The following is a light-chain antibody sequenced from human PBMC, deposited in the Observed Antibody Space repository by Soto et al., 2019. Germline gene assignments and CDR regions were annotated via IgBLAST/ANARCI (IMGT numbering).Light chain of an antibody. Sequence: QSVLTQPASVSGSPGQSITISCTGTSSDVGGYNYVSWYQHHPGKAPKLIIYDVTNRPSGVSNPFSGSNSGSTASLTISGLQPEDEADYYCSSYTTSNTRQIVFGTGTKVTVL. CDR1: SSDVGGYNY. CDR3: SSYTTSNTRQIV. V-gene: IGLV2-14*03. CDR2: DVT. J-gene: IGLJ1*01.